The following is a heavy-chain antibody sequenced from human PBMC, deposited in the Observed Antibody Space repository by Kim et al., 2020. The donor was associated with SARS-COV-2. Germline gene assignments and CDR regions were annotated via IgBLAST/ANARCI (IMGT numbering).Heavy chain of an antibody. Sequence: LKSRVTISVDTSKNQFSLKLSSVTAADTAVYYCARGTAMGTTYYYYGMDVWGQGTTVTVSS. J-gene: IGHJ6*02. V-gene: IGHV4-59*09. D-gene: IGHD5-18*01. CDR3: ARGTAMGTTYYYYGMDV.